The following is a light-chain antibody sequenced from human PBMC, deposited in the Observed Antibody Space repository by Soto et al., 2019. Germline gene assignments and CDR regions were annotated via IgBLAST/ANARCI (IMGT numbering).Light chain of an antibody. CDR3: QQYNNWPPT. CDR1: QSVTSN. V-gene: IGKV3-15*01. Sequence: EIVMTQSPATLSVSPGERATLSCRASQSVTSNLAWYQQKPGQAPRLLIYGASTRATGIPARFSGSGSGTESTLTISRLQSEAFAAYYCQQYNNWPPTFGQGTRLEIK. CDR2: GAS. J-gene: IGKJ5*01.